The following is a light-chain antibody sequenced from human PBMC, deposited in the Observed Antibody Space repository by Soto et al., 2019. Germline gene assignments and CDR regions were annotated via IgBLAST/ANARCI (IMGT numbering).Light chain of an antibody. CDR2: NNN. V-gene: IGLV1-44*01. Sequence: QSVLTQPPSASGTPGQRVTISCSGSSSNIGSNTVNWYQQLPGTAPKILIYNNNQRPSGVPDRFSGSKSGTSASLAISGLQSEDEDDYYCAAWDDSLNGLVFGTGTKLTVL. CDR3: AAWDDSLNGLV. CDR1: SSNIGSNT. J-gene: IGLJ1*01.